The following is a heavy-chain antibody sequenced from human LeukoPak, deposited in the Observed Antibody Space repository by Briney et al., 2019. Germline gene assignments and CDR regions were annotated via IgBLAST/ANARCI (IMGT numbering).Heavy chain of an antibody. CDR2: IYYSGST. J-gene: IGHJ4*02. V-gene: IGHV4-39*01. CDR3: ASLRERSCYARGFDY. CDR1: GGSVSSSSYY. D-gene: IGHD2-15*01. Sequence: SETLSLTCTVSGGSVSSSSYYWGWIRQPPGKGLEWIGSIYYSGSTYYNPSLKSRVTISVDTSKNQYSLKLSSVTAADTAVYYCASLRERSCYARGFDYWGQGTLVTVSS.